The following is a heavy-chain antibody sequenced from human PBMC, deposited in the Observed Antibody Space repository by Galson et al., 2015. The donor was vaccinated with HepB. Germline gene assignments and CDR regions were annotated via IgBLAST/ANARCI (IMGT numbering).Heavy chain of an antibody. D-gene: IGHD3-10*01. Sequence: SLRLSCAASGFTFSSYYMNWVRQAPGKGLEWLAYISVSSSHINYADSVKGRFTISRDNAKESLYLQMNSLGAEDTAMYYCARDRGDSGSYLSYYYGMDVWGQGTAVTVSS. V-gene: IGHV3-21*01. CDR2: ISVSSSHI. CDR3: ARDRGDSGSYLSYYYGMDV. CDR1: GFTFSSYY. J-gene: IGHJ6*02.